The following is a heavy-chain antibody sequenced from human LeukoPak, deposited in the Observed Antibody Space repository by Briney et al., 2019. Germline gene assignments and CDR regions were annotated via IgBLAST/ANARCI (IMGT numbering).Heavy chain of an antibody. CDR2: IWYDGSNK. Sequence: GGSLRLSCAASGFTFSSYGMHWVRQAPGKGLEWVAVIWYDGSNKYYADSVKGRFTISRDNSKNTLYLRMNSLRAEDTAVYYCARDKAYGGYSSDYWGQGTLVTVSS. J-gene: IGHJ4*02. V-gene: IGHV3-33*01. CDR3: ARDKAYGGYSSDY. CDR1: GFTFSSYG. D-gene: IGHD5-18*01.